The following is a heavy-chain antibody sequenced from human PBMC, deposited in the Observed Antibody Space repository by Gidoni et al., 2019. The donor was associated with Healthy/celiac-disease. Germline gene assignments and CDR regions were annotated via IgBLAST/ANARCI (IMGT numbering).Heavy chain of an antibody. CDR1: GGSFSGYY. D-gene: IGHD5-18*01. CDR2: INHSGST. CDR3: ARAIQRWLHEAFDI. Sequence: GAGLLKPSETLSLTCAVYGGSFSGYYWSWIRQPPGTGLEWIGEINHSGSTNYNPSLKRRVTISVDTSKNQFSLKLSSVTAADTAVYYCARAIQRWLHEAFDIWGQGTMVTVSS. V-gene: IGHV4-34*01. J-gene: IGHJ3*02.